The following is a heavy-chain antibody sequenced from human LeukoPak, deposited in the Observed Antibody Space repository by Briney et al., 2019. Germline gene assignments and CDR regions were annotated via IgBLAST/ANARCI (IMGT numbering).Heavy chain of an antibody. CDR2: IKQDGSMK. J-gene: IGHJ4*02. D-gene: IGHD6-6*01. CDR3: AMIEQVVSNVEGGY. V-gene: IGHV3-7*01. CDR1: GFSFSNYW. Sequence: SGGSLRLSCVASGFSFSNYWMSWVRQAPGKGLEWVANIKQDGSMKGYVDSVKGRFTISRDNAKNSLYLQMNSLRADDTAVYFCAMIEQVVSNVEGGYWGQGTLVTVSS.